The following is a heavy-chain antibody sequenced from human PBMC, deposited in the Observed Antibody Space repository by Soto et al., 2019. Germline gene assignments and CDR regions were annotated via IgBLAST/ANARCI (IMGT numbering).Heavy chain of an antibody. D-gene: IGHD4-17*01. CDR1: GYTFTSYG. J-gene: IGHJ6*03. Sequence: ASVKVSCKASGYTFTSYGISLVRQAPGQGLEWMGWISAYNGNTNYAQKLQGRVTMTTDTSTSTAYMELRSLRSDDTAVYYCARVTLASFTVSYYYYYYMDVWGKGTTVTVSS. CDR2: ISAYNGNT. V-gene: IGHV1-18*01. CDR3: ARVTLASFTVSYYYYYYMDV.